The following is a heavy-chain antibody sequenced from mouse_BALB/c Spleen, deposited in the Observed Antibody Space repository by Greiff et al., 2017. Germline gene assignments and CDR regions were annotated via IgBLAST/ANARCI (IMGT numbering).Heavy chain of an antibody. CDR1: GFNIKDYY. CDR2: IDPENGNT. CDR3: ARSYGSSYWYFDV. Sequence: VQLQQSGAELVKPGASVKLSCTASGFNIKDYYMHWVKQRPEQGLEWIGWIDPENGNTIYDPKFQGKASITADTSSNTAYLQLSSLTSEDTAVYYCARSYGSSYWYFDVWGAGTTVTVSS. J-gene: IGHJ1*01. V-gene: IGHV14-1*02. D-gene: IGHD1-1*01.